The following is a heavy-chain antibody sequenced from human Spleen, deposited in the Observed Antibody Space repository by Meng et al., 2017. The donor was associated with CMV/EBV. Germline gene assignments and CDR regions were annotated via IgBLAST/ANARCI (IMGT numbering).Heavy chain of an antibody. V-gene: IGHV4-38-2*02. Sequence: SETLSLTCTVSGYSISSGYYWGWIRQPPGKGLEWIGSIYHSGSTYYNPSLKSRVTISVDTSKNQFSLKLSSVTAADTAVYYCARGGFSYYDFWSGYYGLDYWGQGTLVTVSS. J-gene: IGHJ4*02. D-gene: IGHD3-3*01. CDR2: IYHSGST. CDR1: GYSISSGYY. CDR3: ARGGFSYYDFWSGYYGLDY.